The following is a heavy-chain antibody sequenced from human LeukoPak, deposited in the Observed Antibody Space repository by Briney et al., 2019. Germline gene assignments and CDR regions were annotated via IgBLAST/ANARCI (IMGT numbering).Heavy chain of an antibody. CDR1: GFTFSDYY. Sequence: GGSLRLSCAASGFTFSDYYMSWIRQAPGKGLEWVSYISSSGSTIYYADSVKGRFTISRDNAKNSLYLQMNSLRAEDTAVYYCASDDILTGYYAFDYWGQGTLVTVSS. CDR3: ASDDILTGYYAFDY. J-gene: IGHJ4*02. CDR2: ISSSGSTI. D-gene: IGHD3-9*01. V-gene: IGHV3-11*01.